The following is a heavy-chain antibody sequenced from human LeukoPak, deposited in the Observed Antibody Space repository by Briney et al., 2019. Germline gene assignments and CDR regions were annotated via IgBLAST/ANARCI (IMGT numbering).Heavy chain of an antibody. D-gene: IGHD3-22*01. CDR2: IKQDGSEK. CDR1: GFLFNTNW. J-gene: IGHJ1*01. Sequence: GGSLRLSCAGSGFLFNTNWMTWVRQAPGKGLEWVATIKQDGSEKYYVDSVKGRFTISRDNAKNSLYLQMNSLRAEDTAVYYCATYSSLNRREFQYWGQGTLLTVSS. CDR3: ATYSSLNRREFQY. V-gene: IGHV3-7*01.